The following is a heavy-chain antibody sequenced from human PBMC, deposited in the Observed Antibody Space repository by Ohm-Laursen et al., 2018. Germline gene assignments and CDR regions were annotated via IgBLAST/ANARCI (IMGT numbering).Heavy chain of an antibody. V-gene: IGHV3-21*06. D-gene: IGHD3-3*01. Sequence: GRFTISKDNAKNSLYLQMNSLKFEDTAVYYCARGWSRLYYGMDVWGQGTTVTVSS. J-gene: IGHJ6*02. CDR3: ARGWSRLYYGMDV.